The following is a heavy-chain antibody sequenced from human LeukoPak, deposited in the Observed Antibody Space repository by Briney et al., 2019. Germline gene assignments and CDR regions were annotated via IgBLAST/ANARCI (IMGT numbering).Heavy chain of an antibody. D-gene: IGHD1-20*01. Sequence: PGGSLRLSCAASGFTFSSYAMHWVRQAPGKGLEWVAVISYDGSNKYYADSVKGRFTISRDNSKNTLYLQMNSLRAEDTAVYYCVRGYDLSYWAQGTLVTVSS. CDR2: ISYDGSNK. CDR1: GFTFSSYA. J-gene: IGHJ4*02. V-gene: IGHV3-30-3*01. CDR3: VRGYDLSY.